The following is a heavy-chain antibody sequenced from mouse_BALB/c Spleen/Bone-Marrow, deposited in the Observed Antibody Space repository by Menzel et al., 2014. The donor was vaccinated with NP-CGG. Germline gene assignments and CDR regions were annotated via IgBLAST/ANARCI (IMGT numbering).Heavy chain of an antibody. CDR3: ARGGLLRAMDY. CDR2: INPYNGDT. J-gene: IGHJ4*01. CDR1: GYSFTGYF. Sequence: EVQLQQSGPELVKPGASVKISCKASGYSFTGYFMNWVMQSHGKSLEWIGRINPYNGDTFYNQKFKGKATLTVDKSSSTAHMELRSLASEDSAVYYCARGGLLRAMDYWGQVPAVTVTS. D-gene: IGHD2-3*01. V-gene: IGHV1-20*02.